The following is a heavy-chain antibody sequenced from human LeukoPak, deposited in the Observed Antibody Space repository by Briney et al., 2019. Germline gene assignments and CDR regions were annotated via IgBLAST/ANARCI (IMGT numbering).Heavy chain of an antibody. CDR1: GFTFSSYS. Sequence: GGSLRLSCAASGFTFSSYSMNWVRQAPGKGLEWVSSISSSSSYIYYANSVKGRFTISRDNAKNSLYLQMNSLRAEDTAVYYCARSVQLERLFDYWGQGTLVTVSS. CDR3: ARSVQLERLFDY. CDR2: ISSSSSYI. D-gene: IGHD1-1*01. J-gene: IGHJ4*02. V-gene: IGHV3-21*01.